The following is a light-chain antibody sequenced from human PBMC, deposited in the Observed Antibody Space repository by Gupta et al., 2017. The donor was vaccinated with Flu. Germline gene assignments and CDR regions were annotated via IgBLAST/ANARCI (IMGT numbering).Light chain of an antibody. CDR3: QQTYSTPPT. Sequence: PSSLSASVGDRVTIACRASQTISRYLHWFQHKPGEAPKVLIFAASSLQAGVPSRFSGGGSGTDFTLTISSLQPEDSAVYFCQQTYSTPPTFGQGTKVEIK. V-gene: IGKV1-39*01. CDR1: QTISRY. J-gene: IGKJ2*01. CDR2: AAS.